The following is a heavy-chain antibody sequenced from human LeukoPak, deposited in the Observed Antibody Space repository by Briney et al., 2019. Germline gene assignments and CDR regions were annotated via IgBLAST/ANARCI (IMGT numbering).Heavy chain of an antibody. CDR3: ARRDCGSTNGICGGFDY. J-gene: IGHJ4*02. V-gene: IGHV4-39*07. CDR2: IYYSGST. CDR1: GGSISSSSYY. D-gene: IGHD2-8*01. Sequence: SETLSLTCTVSGGSISSSSYYWGWIRQPPGKGLEWIGSIYYSGSTYYNPSLKSRVTISVDTSKNQFSLKLSSVTAADTAVYYCARRDCGSTNGICGGFDYWGQGTLVTVSS.